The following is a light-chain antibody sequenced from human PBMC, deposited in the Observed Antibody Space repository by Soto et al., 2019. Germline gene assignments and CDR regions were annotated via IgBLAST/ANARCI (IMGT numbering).Light chain of an antibody. CDR1: HSVSSY. Sequence: ETVFTQSPATPSLSPGGGATLSRPASHSVSSYLAWYQQKPGQTPRLLIYDASTRATGIPARFSGSGSGTDFTLTISSLQPDDFATYYCQQYNSYSWTFGQGTKVDIK. CDR3: QQYNSYSWT. CDR2: DAS. V-gene: IGKV3-11*01. J-gene: IGKJ1*01.